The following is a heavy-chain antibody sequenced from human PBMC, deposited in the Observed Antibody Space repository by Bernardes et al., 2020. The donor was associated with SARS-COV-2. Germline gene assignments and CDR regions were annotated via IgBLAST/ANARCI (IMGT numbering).Heavy chain of an antibody. Sequence: GGSLRLSCSGSGFDFLDFWMTWVRQAPGKGLEWVANIKRDGSETYYVDSVKGRFTISRDNAKNLLYLQMNSLRVEDTAVYYCARIDEGTGRDYWGQGTLVTASS. CDR3: ARIDEGTGRDY. CDR1: GFDFLDFW. J-gene: IGHJ4*02. CDR2: IKRDGSET. V-gene: IGHV3-7*01. D-gene: IGHD3-9*01.